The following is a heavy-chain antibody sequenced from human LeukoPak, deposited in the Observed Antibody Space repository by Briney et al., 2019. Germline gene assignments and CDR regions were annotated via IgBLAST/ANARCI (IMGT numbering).Heavy chain of an antibody. Sequence: GGTLRLSCAASGVTFSSHWMHWVRQAPGKGLVWVSRINSDGSGTIYAASVKGRFTIANANAKHTLDLQGNSLRAEDTDVYLCARGEKSWINGFDLWGQGTLVTVSS. CDR2: INSDGSGT. D-gene: IGHD2-8*01. J-gene: IGHJ4*02. CDR1: GVTFSSHW. V-gene: IGHV3-74*01. CDR3: ARGEKSWINGFDL.